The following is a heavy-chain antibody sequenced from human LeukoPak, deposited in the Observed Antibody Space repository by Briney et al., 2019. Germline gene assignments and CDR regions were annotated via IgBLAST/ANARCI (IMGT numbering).Heavy chain of an antibody. D-gene: IGHD6-6*01. Sequence: ASVKVSCKASGYTFTSYYMHWVRQAPGQGLEWMGWISAYNGNTNYAQKLQGRVTMTTDTSTSTAYMELRSLRSDDTAVYYCARESRYSSSSSFDYWGQGTLVTVSS. V-gene: IGHV1-18*04. J-gene: IGHJ4*02. CDR1: GYTFTSYY. CDR3: ARESRYSSSSSFDY. CDR2: ISAYNGNT.